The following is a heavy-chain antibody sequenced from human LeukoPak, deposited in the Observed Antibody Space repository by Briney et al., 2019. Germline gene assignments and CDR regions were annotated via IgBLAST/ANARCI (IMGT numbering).Heavy chain of an antibody. CDR2: IYYSGST. V-gene: IGHV4-31*03. CDR3: AREQQWPYYGMDV. CDR1: GGSISSGGYY. Sequence: SETLSLTCTVSGGSISSGGYYWSWIRQHPGKGLEWIGYIYYSGSTYYNPSLKSRVTISVDTSKNQFSLKLSSVTAADTAVYYCAREQQWPYYGMDVWGQGTTVTVSS. J-gene: IGHJ6*02. D-gene: IGHD6-19*01.